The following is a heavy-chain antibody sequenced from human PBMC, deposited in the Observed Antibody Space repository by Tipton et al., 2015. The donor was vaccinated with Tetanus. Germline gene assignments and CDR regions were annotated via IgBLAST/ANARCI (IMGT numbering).Heavy chain of an antibody. Sequence: LRLSCTVSGGSISDKKYYWGWIRQPPGRGLEWIASIYFEGSTYYSPSLKSRVTIAVDRSQNVFSLNLTSVTAADTAVYYCARANYDSSKKGPFDSWGQGSLVIVSS. CDR3: ARANYDSSKKGPFDS. J-gene: IGHJ4*02. D-gene: IGHD1-7*01. CDR1: GGSISDKKYY. CDR2: IYFEGST. V-gene: IGHV4-39*02.